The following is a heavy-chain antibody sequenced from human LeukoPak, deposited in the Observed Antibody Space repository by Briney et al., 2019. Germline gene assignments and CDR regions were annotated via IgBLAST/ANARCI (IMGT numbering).Heavy chain of an antibody. Sequence: SETLSLTCTVSGGSISSYYWSWIRQPPGKGLEWIGYIYYSGSTNYNPSLKSRVTISVDTSKNQFSLKLSSVTAADTAVYYCARERCGPCDEYYYGMDVWGQGTTVTVSS. J-gene: IGHJ6*02. CDR3: ARERCGPCDEYYYGMDV. CDR1: GGSISSYY. D-gene: IGHD4-17*01. CDR2: IYYSGST. V-gene: IGHV4-59*01.